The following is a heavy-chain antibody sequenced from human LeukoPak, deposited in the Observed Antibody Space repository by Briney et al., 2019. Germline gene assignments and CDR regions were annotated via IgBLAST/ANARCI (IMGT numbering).Heavy chain of an antibody. CDR2: IIGSGVTT. V-gene: IGHV3-11*01. J-gene: IGHJ4*02. D-gene: IGHD3-3*01. Sequence: PGGSLRLSCAASGFIFSSYSMSWVRQTPGKGLEWVSGIIGSGVTTYYADSVKGRFTISRDNAKNSLYLQMNSLRAEDTAVYYCARDLQYDFWSGYYTGVFGYWGQGTLVTVSS. CDR3: ARDLQYDFWSGYYTGVFGY. CDR1: GFIFSSYS.